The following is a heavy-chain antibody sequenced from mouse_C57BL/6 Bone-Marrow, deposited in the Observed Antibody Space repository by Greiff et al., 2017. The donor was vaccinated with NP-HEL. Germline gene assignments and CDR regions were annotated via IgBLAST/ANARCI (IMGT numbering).Heavy chain of an antibody. D-gene: IGHD2-2*01. Sequence: EVKLVESGGGLVQPGGSLSLSCAASGFTFTDYYMSWVRQPPGKALEWLGFISNTANGYTTEHSASVKGRLSISRDNSQTILYLQMNALKAEDSATYYCARSFYYGYAYDTFYAMDYWGQGTSVTVSS. CDR1: GFTFTDYY. J-gene: IGHJ4*01. CDR2: ISNTANGYTT. V-gene: IGHV7-3*01. CDR3: ARSFYYGYAYDTFYAMDY.